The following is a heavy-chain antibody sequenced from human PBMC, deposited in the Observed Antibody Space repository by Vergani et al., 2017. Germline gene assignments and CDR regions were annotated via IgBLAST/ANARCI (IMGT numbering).Heavy chain of an antibody. CDR1: GFIFREHG. CDR2: LSWNSGSK. Sequence: EVQLAESGGGAAQAGRSLRLSCDGSGFIFREHGMHWVRQAPGKGLEWVSGLSWNSGSKAYADSVKGRFIISSNNAKNSLHLVINNRRVEDTALYFWAKDMKIFSEYSSAFDNWGQGTRVTVSS. V-gene: IGHV3-9*01. D-gene: IGHD3-22*01. CDR3: AKDMKIFSEYSSAFDN. J-gene: IGHJ4*02.